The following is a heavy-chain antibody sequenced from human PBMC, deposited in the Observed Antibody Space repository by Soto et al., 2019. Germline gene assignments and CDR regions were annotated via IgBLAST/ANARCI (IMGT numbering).Heavy chain of an antibody. D-gene: IGHD6-19*01. CDR2: ISNSGGSP. V-gene: IGHV3-23*01. CDR1: GFTFSNYA. J-gene: IGHJ6*02. CDR3: AKDLTSAVYSSGWLDV. Sequence: PGGSLRLSCAASGFTFSNYAMTWVRQAPGKGLEWVSTISNSGGSPYYADSVKGRFTISRDNSKNTLYLQMNGLRAEDTALYYCAKDLTSAVYSSGWLDVWGQGTTVTVSS.